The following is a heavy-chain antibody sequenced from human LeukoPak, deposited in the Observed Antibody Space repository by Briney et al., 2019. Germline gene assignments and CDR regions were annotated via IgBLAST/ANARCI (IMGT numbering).Heavy chain of an antibody. CDR3: ARVVAVAGGDAFDI. J-gene: IGHJ3*02. CDR1: GGSFSGYY. D-gene: IGHD6-19*01. V-gene: IGHV4-34*01. Sequence: SETLSLTCAVYGGSFSGYYRSWIRQPPGKGLEWIGEINHSGSTNYNPSLKSRVTISVDTSKNQFSLKLSSVTAADTAVYYCARVVAVAGGDAFDIWGQGTMVTVSS. CDR2: INHSGST.